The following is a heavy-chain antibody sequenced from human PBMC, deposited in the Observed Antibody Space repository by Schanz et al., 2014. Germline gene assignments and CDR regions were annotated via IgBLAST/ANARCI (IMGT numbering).Heavy chain of an antibody. CDR3: ARDGDFDD. J-gene: IGHJ4*02. CDR2: INGNGGIT. Sequence: EVQLVESGGGLIQPGGSLRLSCAVSGFTVNTNYMSWVRQAPGKGLEWVSAINGNGGITYYADPVKGRFTISRDNSKNTLFLQMNRLRAEDTAVYYCARDGDFDDWGQGTLVTVSS. CDR1: GFTVNTNY. V-gene: IGHV3-53*01.